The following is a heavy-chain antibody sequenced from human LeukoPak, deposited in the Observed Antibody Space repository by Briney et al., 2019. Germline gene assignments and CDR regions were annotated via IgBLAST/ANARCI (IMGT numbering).Heavy chain of an antibody. V-gene: IGHV1-24*01. CDR1: GYTLTELS. CDR2: FDPEDGET. D-gene: IGHD5-12*01. CDR3: ATMSGYSGYDYYFDY. J-gene: IGHJ4*02. Sequence: ASVKVSCKVSGYTLTELSMHWVRQAPGKGLEWMGGFDPEDGETIYAQKFQGRVTMTEDTSTDTAYMELSSLRSEDTAVYYCATMSGYSGYDYYFDYWGQGTLVTVSS.